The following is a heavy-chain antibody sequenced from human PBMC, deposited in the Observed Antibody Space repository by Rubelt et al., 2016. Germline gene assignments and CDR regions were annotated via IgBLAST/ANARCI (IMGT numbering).Heavy chain of an antibody. Sequence: QVQLVQSGAEVKKPGASVKVSCKASGYTFTSYGISWVRQAPGQGLEWMGWISAYNGNTNYAQKLEARVTMTTDTSPRRAYVELRSLRADDTAVYYCARDPLPVRGVIMAPTHWGQGTLVTVSS. D-gene: IGHD3-10*01. CDR1: GYTFTSYG. CDR3: ARDPLPVRGVIMAPTH. CDR2: ISAYNGNT. J-gene: IGHJ4*02. V-gene: IGHV1-18*01.